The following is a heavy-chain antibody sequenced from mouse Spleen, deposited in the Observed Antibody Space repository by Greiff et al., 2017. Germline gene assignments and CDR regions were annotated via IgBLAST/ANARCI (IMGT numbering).Heavy chain of an antibody. CDR3: ARSREENYYGFFAY. Sequence: QVTLKVSGPGILQPSQTLSLTCSFSGFSLSTSGMGVSWLRQPSGKGLEWLAHIYWDDDKRYNPSLKSRLTISKDTSSNQVFLKITSVDTADTATYYCARSREENYYGFFAYWGQGTLVTVSA. V-gene: IGHV8-12*01. CDR1: GFSLSTSGMG. CDR2: IYWDDDK. D-gene: IGHD1-2*01. J-gene: IGHJ3*01.